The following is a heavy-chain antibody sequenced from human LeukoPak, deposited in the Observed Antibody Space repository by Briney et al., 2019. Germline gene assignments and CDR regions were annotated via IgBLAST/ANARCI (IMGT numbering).Heavy chain of an antibody. CDR2: INTSGST. V-gene: IGHV4-61*02. D-gene: IGHD6-13*01. Sequence: SETLSLTCTVSGGSISSGSYFWTWIRQPAGKGLEWIGRINTSGSTNYNPSLKSRVTISVDTSKNQFSLKPSSVTAADTAVFYCAREGYTSSWYSGYYYFDYWGQGTLVTVSS. J-gene: IGHJ4*02. CDR1: GGSISSGSYF. CDR3: AREGYTSSWYSGYYYFDY.